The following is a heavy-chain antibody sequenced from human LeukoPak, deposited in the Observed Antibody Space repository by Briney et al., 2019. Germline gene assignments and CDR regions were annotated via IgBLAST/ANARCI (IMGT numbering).Heavy chain of an antibody. J-gene: IGHJ6*03. Sequence: ASGKVSCKASGGTFSSYAISWVRQAPGQGLEWMGRIIPIFGTANYAQKFQGRVTITTDESTSTAYMELSSLRSEDTAVYYCASQNYDFWSGYRPVEYYYYYMDVWGKGTTVTVSS. CDR3: ASQNYDFWSGYRPVEYYYYYMDV. V-gene: IGHV1-69*05. CDR1: GGTFSSYA. D-gene: IGHD3-3*01. CDR2: IIPIFGTA.